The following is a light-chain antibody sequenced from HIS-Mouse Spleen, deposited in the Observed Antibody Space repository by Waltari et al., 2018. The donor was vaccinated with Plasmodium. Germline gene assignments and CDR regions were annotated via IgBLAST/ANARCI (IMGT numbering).Light chain of an antibody. V-gene: IGKV3-20*01. CDR1: QSVSSSY. J-gene: IGKJ2*01. CDR3: QQYGSSPPVP. CDR2: CAS. Sequence: EIVLTQSPGTLSLSPGERATLSCRASQSVSSSYLAWYQQKPGQAPRLLIYCASSRATGIPDRFSGSGSGTDFTLTISRLEPEDFAVYYCQQYGSSPPVPFGQGTKLEIK.